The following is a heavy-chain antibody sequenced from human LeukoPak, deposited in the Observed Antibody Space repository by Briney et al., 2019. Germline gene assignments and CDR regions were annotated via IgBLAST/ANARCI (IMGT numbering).Heavy chain of an antibody. CDR2: IIPIFGTA. D-gene: IGHD6-19*01. CDR1: GGTFSSYA. V-gene: IGHV1-69*13. Sequence: SVKVSCKASGGTFSSYAISWVREAPGQGLEWMGGIIPIFGTANYAQKFQGRVTITADESTSTAYMELSSLRSEDTAVYYCARVRYSSGSKAYYFDYWGQGTLVTVSS. CDR3: ARVRYSSGSKAYYFDY. J-gene: IGHJ4*02.